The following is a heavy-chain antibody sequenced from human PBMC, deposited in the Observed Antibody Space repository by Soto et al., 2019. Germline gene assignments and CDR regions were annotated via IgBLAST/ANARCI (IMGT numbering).Heavy chain of an antibody. CDR3: AREGGLYSSSSEDYYYGMDV. CDR2: INPNSGGT. D-gene: IGHD6-6*01. J-gene: IGHJ6*02. V-gene: IGHV1-2*04. Sequence: ASVKVSCKASGYTFTGYYMHWVRQAPGQGLEWMGWINPNSGGTNYAQKFQGWVTMTRDTSISTAYMELSRLRSDDTAVYYCAREGGLYSSSSEDYYYGMDVWGQGTTVTVSS. CDR1: GYTFTGYY.